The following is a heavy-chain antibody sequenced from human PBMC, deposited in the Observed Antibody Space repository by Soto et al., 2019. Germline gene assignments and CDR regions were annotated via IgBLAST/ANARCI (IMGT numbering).Heavy chain of an antibody. D-gene: IGHD5-12*01. Sequence: PSETLSLTCTVSGGSISSYYWSWIRQPPGKGLEWIGYIYHSGSSNYNPSLKSRVTILLDTSKNQLSLKLSSVTAEDTAVYYCATSVGNRDGYAKFGYWGQGTMVTVSS. CDR2: IYHSGSS. V-gene: IGHV4-59*12. J-gene: IGHJ4*02. CDR3: ATSVGNRDGYAKFGY. CDR1: GGSISSYY.